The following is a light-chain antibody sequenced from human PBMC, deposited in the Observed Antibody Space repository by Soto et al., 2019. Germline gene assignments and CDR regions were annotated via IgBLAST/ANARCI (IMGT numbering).Light chain of an antibody. J-gene: IGKJ5*01. CDR2: WGS. Sequence: DIVMTQSPLSLSVTPGEPASISCRSSQSLLHSSGNNYLDWYVQKPGQSPQLLLYWGSSRASGVPDRFSGSGSGTDCTLKISRVEAEDVGVYYCMQGQQTPLTFGQGTRLEIK. CDR3: MQGQQTPLT. CDR1: QSLLHSSGNNY. V-gene: IGKV2-28*01.